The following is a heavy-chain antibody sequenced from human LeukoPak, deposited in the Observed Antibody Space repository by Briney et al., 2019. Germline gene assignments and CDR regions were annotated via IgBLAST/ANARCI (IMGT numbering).Heavy chain of an antibody. D-gene: IGHD6-13*01. CDR2: VYHSGST. V-gene: IGHV4-30-2*01. CDR3: ARHTDIAPLSSLKY. J-gene: IGHJ4*02. CDR1: GGSISSGGFS. Sequence: QLQLQESGSGLVKPSQTLSLTCAVSGGSISSGGFSWNWIRQPPGKGLEWIGYVYHSGSTSYNPSLKSRVTISVDTSKNQFSLKLSSVTAADTAVYYCARHTDIAPLSSLKYWGQGTLVTVSS.